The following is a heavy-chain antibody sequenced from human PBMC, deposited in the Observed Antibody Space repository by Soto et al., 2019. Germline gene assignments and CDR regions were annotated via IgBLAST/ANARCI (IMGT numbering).Heavy chain of an antibody. CDR1: GGTFSSYA. V-gene: IGHV1-69*12. D-gene: IGHD1-1*01. Sequence: QVQLVQSGAEVKKPGSSVKVSCKASGGTFSSYAISWVRQAPGQGLEWMGGIIPIFGTANYAQKFQGRVAIAADEPSSTAYMELSSMRAEDTAVYYCAIQLATVVTRWFDPWGQGTLVTVSS. J-gene: IGHJ5*02. CDR3: AIQLATVVTRWFDP. CDR2: IIPIFGTA.